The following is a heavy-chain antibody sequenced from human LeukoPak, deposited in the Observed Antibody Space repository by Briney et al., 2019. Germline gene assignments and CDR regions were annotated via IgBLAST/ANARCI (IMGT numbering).Heavy chain of an antibody. CDR1: GGSFSGYY. D-gene: IGHD3-10*01. CDR2: INHRGST. Sequence: SETLSLTCAAYGGSFSGYYWSWIRQPPGKGLEWIGEINHRGSTKYSPSLKSRVTISVDTPKKQFSLKLSSVTAADTAVYYCARHYTMLRGVVLGRNWFDPWGQGTLVTVSS. CDR3: ARHYTMLRGVVLGRNWFDP. J-gene: IGHJ5*02. V-gene: IGHV4-34*01.